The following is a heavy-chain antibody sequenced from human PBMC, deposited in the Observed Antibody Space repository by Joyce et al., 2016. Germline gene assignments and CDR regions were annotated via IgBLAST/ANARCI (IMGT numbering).Heavy chain of an antibody. CDR1: GGNFYDYT. J-gene: IGHJ3*02. CDR3: TRGRIEYSKTFNAYDI. D-gene: IGHD2/OR15-2a*01. Sequence: VQLVQSGAEVKKPGSSVKVSCKVSGGNFYDYTITWVRQAPGQGLEWKGRIIPIVGVANYARKFRGRVALTADTSTATAYLELNSLRLDDTAMFFCTRGRIEYSKTFNAYDIWGQGTMVTVSS. CDR2: IIPIVGVA. V-gene: IGHV1-69*04.